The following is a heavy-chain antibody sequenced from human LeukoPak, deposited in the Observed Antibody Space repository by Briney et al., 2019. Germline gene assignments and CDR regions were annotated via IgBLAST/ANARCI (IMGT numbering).Heavy chain of an antibody. Sequence: RPSETLSLTCTVSGGSISSYYWSWIRQPPGKGLEWIGYIYTSGSTNYNPSLKSRVTMSVDTSKNQFSLKLNSVTAADTAMYYCARSGTVTGYLYWGQGSLVTVSS. D-gene: IGHD3-9*01. J-gene: IGHJ4*02. V-gene: IGHV4-4*09. CDR1: GGSISSYY. CDR2: IYTSGST. CDR3: ARSGTVTGYLY.